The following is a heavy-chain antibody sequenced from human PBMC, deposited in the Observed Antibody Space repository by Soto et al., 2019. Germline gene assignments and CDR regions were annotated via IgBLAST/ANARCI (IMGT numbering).Heavy chain of an antibody. CDR2: IGAHNGNI. CDR3: ARDGYFDY. CDR1: GYTFTNYG. V-gene: IGHV1-18*01. Sequence: GASVKVSCKASGYTFTNYGIAWVRQAPGQGLEWMGWIGAHNGNINYAQKLQGRVTLTTDAPTITAYMELRSLRSDDAAVYYCARDGYFDYWGQGTLVTVSS. J-gene: IGHJ4*02.